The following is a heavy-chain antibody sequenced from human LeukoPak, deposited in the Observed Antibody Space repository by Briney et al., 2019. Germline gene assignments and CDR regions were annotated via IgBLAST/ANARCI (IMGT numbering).Heavy chain of an antibody. J-gene: IGHJ3*02. V-gene: IGHV3-48*02. D-gene: IGHD4-11*01. CDR2: ISSSSNTI. CDR1: GFTFSAYS. CDR3: ARDLHYAFDI. Sequence: PGGSLRLSCAASGFTFSAYSMNWVRQAPGKGLEWFSYISSSSNTIYYADSVKGRFTISGDNAKNSLYLQINSLRDEDTALYYCARDLHYAFDIWGQGTMVTVSS.